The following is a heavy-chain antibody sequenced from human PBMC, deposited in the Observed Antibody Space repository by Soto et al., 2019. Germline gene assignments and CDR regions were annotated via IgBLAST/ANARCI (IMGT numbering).Heavy chain of an antibody. D-gene: IGHD6-6*01. J-gene: IGHJ6*02. CDR3: ARAYSTSSIYYYYGMDV. CDR1: GEPLSGYY. Sequence: SETLSLTCAVHGEPLSGYYWRWIRQSPGKGLEWIGEINHSGSTNYNPSLKSRVTVSVDTSKNHFSLKLSSVTAADTAVYYCARAYSTSSIYYYYGMDVWGQGTTVTVSS. CDR2: INHSGST. V-gene: IGHV4-34*01.